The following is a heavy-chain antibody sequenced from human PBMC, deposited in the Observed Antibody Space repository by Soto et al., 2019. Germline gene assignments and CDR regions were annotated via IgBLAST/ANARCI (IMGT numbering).Heavy chain of an antibody. J-gene: IGHJ4*02. CDR2: IYYSGST. Sequence: SETLSLTCAVSGGSISSSNWLSWVRQPPGKGLEWIGSIYYSGSTYHNPSLKSRVTISVDTSKNQFSLKLSSVTAADTAVYYCARHGRWNYDYWGQGTLVTV. V-gene: IGHV4-39*01. D-gene: IGHD1-7*01. CDR3: ARHGRWNYDY. CDR1: GGSISSSNW.